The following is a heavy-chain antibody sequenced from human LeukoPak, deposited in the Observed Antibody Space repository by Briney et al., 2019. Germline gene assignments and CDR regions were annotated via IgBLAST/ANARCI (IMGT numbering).Heavy chain of an antibody. CDR2: IISILGIA. D-gene: IGHD3-22*01. CDR3: ARGPPGRVYDSSKKGLFDP. CDR1: GGTFSSYA. V-gene: IGHV1-69*04. J-gene: IGHJ5*02. Sequence: SVKVSCKASGGTFSSYAISWVRQAPGQGLEWMGRIISILGIANYAQKFQGRVTITADKSTSTAYMELSSLRSEDTAMYYCARGPPGRVYDSSKKGLFDPWGQGTLVTVSS.